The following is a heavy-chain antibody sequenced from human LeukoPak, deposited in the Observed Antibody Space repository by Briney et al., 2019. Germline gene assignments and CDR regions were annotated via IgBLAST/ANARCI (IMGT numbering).Heavy chain of an antibody. J-gene: IGHJ4*02. CDR3: ARRGSGWSGGSFDY. Sequence: ASQTLSLTCAVSGGSITSGTYSWNWIRQSPGKGLEWIGNFYYIGSTYYNPSLQSRVTISVDTSKNQFSLRLASVTAADTAVYYCARRGSGWSGGSFDYWGQGTLVTVSS. V-gene: IGHV4-30-2*03. CDR2: FYYIGST. D-gene: IGHD6-19*01. CDR1: GGSITSGTYS.